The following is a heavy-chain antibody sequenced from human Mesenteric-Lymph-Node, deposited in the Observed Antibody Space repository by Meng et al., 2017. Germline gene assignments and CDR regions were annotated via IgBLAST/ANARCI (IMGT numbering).Heavy chain of an antibody. CDR3: ARVSSGWDYFDY. Sequence: QLYASGPGLVKPSPTLSLTCTVSGGSISSGSYYWGWIRQPAGKRLEWIGRIYTSGSTFYNPSLKRRVIISIDTSKNQFSLNLRSVTAADTAVYYCARVSSGWDYFDYWGQGTLVTVSS. J-gene: IGHJ4*02. CDR2: IYTSGST. V-gene: IGHV4-61*02. CDR1: GGSISSGSYY. D-gene: IGHD6-19*01.